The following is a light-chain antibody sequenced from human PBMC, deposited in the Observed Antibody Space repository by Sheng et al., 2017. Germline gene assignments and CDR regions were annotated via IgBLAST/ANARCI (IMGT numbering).Light chain of an antibody. CDR2: AAS. CDR1: QSILNY. CDR3: QQYYSYPMS. Sequence: DIQMTQSPSFLSASIGDRVTITCRASQSILNYLNWYQQKPGKAPKSLIYAASILQGGVPSKFSGSGSGTDFTLTITSLQPEDFATYYCQQYYSYPMSFGPGTKVDIK. V-gene: IGKV1-16*02. J-gene: IGKJ3*01.